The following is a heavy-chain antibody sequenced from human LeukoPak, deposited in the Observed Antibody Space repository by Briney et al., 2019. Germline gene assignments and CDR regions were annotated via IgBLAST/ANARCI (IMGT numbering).Heavy chain of an antibody. CDR2: ISYDGSNK. Sequence: GGSLRLSCAASGFTFSSYGMHWVRQAPGKGLEWVAVISYDGSNKYCADSVKGRFTISRDNSKNTLYLQMNSLRAEDTAVYYCAKARIAAAGTFDYWGQGTLVTVSS. CDR1: GFTFSSYG. CDR3: AKARIAAAGTFDY. V-gene: IGHV3-30*18. D-gene: IGHD6-13*01. J-gene: IGHJ4*02.